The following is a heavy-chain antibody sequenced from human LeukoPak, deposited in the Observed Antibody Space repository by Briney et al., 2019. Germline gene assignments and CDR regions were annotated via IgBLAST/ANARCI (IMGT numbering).Heavy chain of an antibody. CDR3: ARHGLAAAGTWFDP. D-gene: IGHD6-13*01. CDR1: GFTVSSNY. J-gene: IGHJ5*02. Sequence: PGGSLRLSCAASGFTVSSNYMSWVRQAPGKGLEWVSVIYSGGSTYYADSVKGRFTISRDNSKNTLYLQMNSVRAEETAVYYCARHGLAAAGTWFDPWGQGTLVSVSS. CDR2: IYSGGST. V-gene: IGHV3-66*04.